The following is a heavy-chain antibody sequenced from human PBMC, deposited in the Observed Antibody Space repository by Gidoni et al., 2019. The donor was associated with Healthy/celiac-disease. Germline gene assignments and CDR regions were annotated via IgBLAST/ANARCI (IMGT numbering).Heavy chain of an antibody. D-gene: IGHD3-10*01. CDR2: ISSSSSYI. V-gene: IGHV3-21*01. Sequence: EVQLVESGGGLVKPGGSLRLYCAASGFTFSSYSMNWVRQAPGKGLEWVSSISSSSSYIYYADSVKGRFTISRDNAKNSLYLQMNSLRAEDTAVYYCATFHGMVRGVINMAEGDYWGQGTLVTVSS. J-gene: IGHJ4*02. CDR1: GFTFSSYS. CDR3: ATFHGMVRGVINMAEGDY.